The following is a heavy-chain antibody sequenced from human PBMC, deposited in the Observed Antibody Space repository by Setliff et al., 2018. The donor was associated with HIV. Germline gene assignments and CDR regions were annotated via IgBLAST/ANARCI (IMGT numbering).Heavy chain of an antibody. D-gene: IGHD2-15*01. J-gene: IGHJ5*02. V-gene: IGHV1-69*05. CDR2: INHMDGVT. Sequence: SVKVSCKASGDTFSNYVISWVRQAPGQRHEWMGGINHMDGVTKYAKKFQGRVTITTDASTSTAYMELISLRSEDTAVYYCALPYCSGGNGWSSASLPHAWWFDPWGKGTMVTVSS. CDR3: ALPYCSGGNGWSSASLPHAWWFDP. CDR1: GDTFSNYV.